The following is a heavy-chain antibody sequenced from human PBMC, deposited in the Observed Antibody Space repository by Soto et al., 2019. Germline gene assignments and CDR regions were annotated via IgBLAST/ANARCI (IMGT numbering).Heavy chain of an antibody. J-gene: IGHJ3*02. CDR1: GYTFTSYG. V-gene: IGHV1-18*01. CDR3: ARGGGGYCSSTSCYAELVYSSSSLDINAFDI. Sequence: GASVKVSCKASGYTFTSYGISWVRQAPGQGLEWMGWISAYNGNTNYAQKLQGRVTMTTDTSTSTAYMELRSLRSDDTAVYYCARGGGGYCSSTSCYAELVYSSSSLDINAFDIWGQGTMVTVSS. CDR2: ISAYNGNT. D-gene: IGHD2-2*01.